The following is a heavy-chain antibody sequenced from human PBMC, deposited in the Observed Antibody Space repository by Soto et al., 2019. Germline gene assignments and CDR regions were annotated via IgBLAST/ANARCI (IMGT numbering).Heavy chain of an antibody. D-gene: IGHD1-26*01. V-gene: IGHV4-30-4*01. J-gene: IGHJ3*02. CDR3: ARTLVGATPRALDI. Sequence: SETPSLTCTVSGGSISSGDYYWSWIRQPPGKGLEWIGYIYYSGSTYYSPSLKSRLTISVDTSKNQFSLKLSSVTAADTAVYYCARTLVGATPRALDIWGQGTMVTVSS. CDR1: GGSISSGDYY. CDR2: IYYSGST.